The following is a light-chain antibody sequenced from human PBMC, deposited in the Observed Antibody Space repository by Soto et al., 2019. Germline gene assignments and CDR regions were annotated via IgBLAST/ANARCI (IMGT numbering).Light chain of an antibody. CDR2: GVS. J-gene: IGLJ3*02. CDR1: SSDVGSYKL. V-gene: IGLV2-14*02. CDR3: SSYTTSNTWV. Sequence: QSVLTQPASVSGSPGQSITISCTGSSSDVGSYKLVSWYQQHPGKAPKVLIRGVSIRPSGVSIRFSASKSANTASLTISGLQAEDEALYYCSSYTTSNTWVFGGGTKVTVL.